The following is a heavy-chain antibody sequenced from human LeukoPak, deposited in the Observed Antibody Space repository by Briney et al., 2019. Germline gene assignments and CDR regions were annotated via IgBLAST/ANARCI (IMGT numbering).Heavy chain of an antibody. D-gene: IGHD6-6*01. CDR2: INPNSGGT. Sequence: ASVKVSCKASGYTFTGYYMHWVRQAPGQGLEWMGWINPNSGGTNDAQKFQGRVTMTRDTSISTAYMELSRLRSDDTAVYYCARVSFYSSSSGGFDYWGQGTLVTVSS. CDR1: GYTFTGYY. J-gene: IGHJ4*02. V-gene: IGHV1-2*02. CDR3: ARVSFYSSSSGGFDY.